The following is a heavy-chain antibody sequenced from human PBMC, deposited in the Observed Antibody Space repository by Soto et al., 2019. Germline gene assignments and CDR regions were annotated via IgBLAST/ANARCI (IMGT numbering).Heavy chain of an antibody. CDR2: IWYDGSNK. D-gene: IGHD1-26*01. CDR1: GFTFSSYG. CDR3: SRERVGATGDFDS. V-gene: IGHV3-33*01. Sequence: QVQLVESGGGVVQPGRSLRLSCAASGFTFSSYGMHWVRQAPGKGLEWVAVIWYDGSNKYYADSVKGRFTISRDNSKNTLYRQMNSLRAEDTAVYYCSRERVGATGDFDSWGQETRVPVSS. J-gene: IGHJ4*02.